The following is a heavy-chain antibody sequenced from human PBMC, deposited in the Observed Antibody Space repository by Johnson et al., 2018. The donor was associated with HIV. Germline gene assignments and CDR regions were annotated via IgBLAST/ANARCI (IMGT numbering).Heavy chain of an antibody. CDR2: ISWNSATI. J-gene: IGHJ3*02. CDR3: AREGPSERAGFDI. V-gene: IGHV3-9*01. CDR1: GFTFADYA. Sequence: EVQLVESGGGLVQPGGSLRLSCAASGFTFADYAMHWVRQAPGKGLEWVSGISWNSATIDYADSVKGRFTISRDNSKNSLYLQMSSLRAEDTALYYCAREGPSERAGFDIWGQGTMVTVSS.